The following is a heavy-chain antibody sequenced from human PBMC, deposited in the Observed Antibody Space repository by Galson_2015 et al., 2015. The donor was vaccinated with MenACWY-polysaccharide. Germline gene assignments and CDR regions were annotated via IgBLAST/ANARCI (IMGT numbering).Heavy chain of an antibody. V-gene: IGHV3-30*02. J-gene: IGHJ1*01. CDR2: TRHDGTNK. Sequence: SLRLSCAASGFIFSSFNINWVRQAPGKGLEWVAFTRHDGTNKNYLDSVKGRFTISRDNSKNTLYLQMNSLRADDTAVYYCAKDSPITVGAECFQHWGQGTLVTVSS. CDR3: AKDSPITVGAECFQH. D-gene: IGHD3-16*01. CDR1: GFIFSSFN.